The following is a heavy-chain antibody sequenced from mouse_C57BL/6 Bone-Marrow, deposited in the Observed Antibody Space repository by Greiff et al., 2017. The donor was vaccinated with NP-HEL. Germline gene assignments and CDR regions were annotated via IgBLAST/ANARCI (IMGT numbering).Heavy chain of an antibody. Sequence: EVQGVESGGDLVKPGGSLKLSCAASGFTFSSYGMSWVRQTPDKRLEWVATISSGGSYTYYPDSVKGRFTISRDNAKNTLYLQMSSLKSEDTAMYYCARPPLLLRQYYFDYWGQGTTLTVSS. CDR3: ARPPLLLRQYYFDY. J-gene: IGHJ2*01. V-gene: IGHV5-6*01. CDR2: ISSGGSYT. D-gene: IGHD1-1*01. CDR1: GFTFSSYG.